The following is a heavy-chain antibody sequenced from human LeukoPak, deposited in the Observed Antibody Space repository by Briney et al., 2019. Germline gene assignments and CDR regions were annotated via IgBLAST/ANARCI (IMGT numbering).Heavy chain of an antibody. J-gene: IGHJ4*02. Sequence: GGSLRLPCAASGFTVSSNYMSWVRQAPGKGLERVSVIYSGGSTYYADSVKGRFTISRDNSKNTLYLQMNSLRAEDTAVYYCARSLWFGELLFLYDYWGQGTLVTVSS. CDR2: IYSGGST. D-gene: IGHD3-10*01. CDR3: ARSLWFGELLFLYDY. V-gene: IGHV3-53*01. CDR1: GFTVSSNY.